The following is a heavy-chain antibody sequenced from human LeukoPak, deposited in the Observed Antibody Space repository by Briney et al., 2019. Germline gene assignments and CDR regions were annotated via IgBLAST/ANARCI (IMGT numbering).Heavy chain of an antibody. V-gene: IGHV1-18*01. J-gene: IGHJ4*01. D-gene: IGHD1-1*01. Sequence: ASVKVSCKTPGYTFSNYGISWVRQAPGQGLEWMGWITAYNGNGLYAQRFQGRITLTTDTSTSTSYMELRSLEYDDTTIYYCARDNDKVVDHWGQGTLVTVSS. CDR2: ITAYNGNG. CDR3: ARDNDKVVDH. CDR1: GYTFSNYG.